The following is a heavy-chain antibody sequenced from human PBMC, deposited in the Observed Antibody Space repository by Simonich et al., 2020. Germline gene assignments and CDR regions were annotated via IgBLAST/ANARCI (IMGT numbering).Heavy chain of an antibody. Sequence: EVQLVESGGGLVQPGGSLRLSCAASGFTFSSYEMNWGRQAPGKGLEWVSYISSSGSTIYYADSVKGRFTISRDNAKNSLYLQMNSLRAEDTAVYYCARDFRLQLVEIGTYYYYGMDVWGQGTTVTVSS. CDR1: GFTFSSYE. V-gene: IGHV3-48*03. CDR2: ISSSGSTI. CDR3: ARDFRLQLVEIGTYYYYGMDV. D-gene: IGHD6-6*01. J-gene: IGHJ6*02.